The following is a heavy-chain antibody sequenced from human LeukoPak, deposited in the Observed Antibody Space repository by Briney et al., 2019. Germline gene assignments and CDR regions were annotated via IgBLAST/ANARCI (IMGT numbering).Heavy chain of an antibody. CDR3: AGGSGWYFDY. D-gene: IGHD6-19*01. Sequence: SETLSLTCTVSGGSISSSSYYWGWIRQPPGKGLEWIGSIYYSGSTYYNPSLKSRVTISVDTSKNQFSLKPSSVTAADTAVYYCAGGSGWYFDYWGQGTLVTVSS. J-gene: IGHJ4*02. CDR2: IYYSGST. CDR1: GGSISSSSYY. V-gene: IGHV4-39*01.